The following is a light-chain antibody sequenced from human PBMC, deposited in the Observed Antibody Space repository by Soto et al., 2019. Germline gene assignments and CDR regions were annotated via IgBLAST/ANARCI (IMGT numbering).Light chain of an antibody. CDR3: AAWDDSLNGYV. CDR1: SNDVGSNI. J-gene: IGLJ1*01. V-gene: IGLV1-44*01. Sequence: QSVLTQPAPVSGSPGQSITISCTGTSNDVGSNIVDWYQQLPGTAPKLLIYTNNQRPSGVPDRFSGSRSGTSASLAISGLQSEDAADYYCAAWDDSLNGYVFGTGAKVTVL. CDR2: TNN.